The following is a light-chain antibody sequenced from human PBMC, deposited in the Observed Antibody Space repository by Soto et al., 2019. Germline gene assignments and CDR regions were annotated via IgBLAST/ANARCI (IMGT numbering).Light chain of an antibody. CDR2: AAS. CDR3: QQYYSYPQT. V-gene: IGKV1-8*01. Sequence: AIRMTQSPSSLSASTGDRVTITCRASQGISSYLAWYQQKPGKAPKLLIYAASILQSGVPSRFSGSGSGTDFTLTISCLQSEDFATYYCQQYYSYPQTFVQGTKVEIK. CDR1: QGISSY. J-gene: IGKJ1*01.